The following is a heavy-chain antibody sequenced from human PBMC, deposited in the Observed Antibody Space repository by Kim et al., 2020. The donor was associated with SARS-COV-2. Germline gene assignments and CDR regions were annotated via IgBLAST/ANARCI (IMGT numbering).Heavy chain of an antibody. CDR1: GFTFSSYG. CDR3: ARNGNSVTLDAFDI. V-gene: IGHV3-33*01. CDR2: IWYDGSNK. J-gene: IGHJ3*02. D-gene: IGHD4-17*01. Sequence: GGSLRLSCAASGFTFSSYGMHWVRQAPGKGLEWVAVIWYDGSNKYYADSVKGRFTISRDNSKNTLYLQMNSLRAEDTAVYYCARNGNSVTLDAFDIWGQGTMVTVSS.